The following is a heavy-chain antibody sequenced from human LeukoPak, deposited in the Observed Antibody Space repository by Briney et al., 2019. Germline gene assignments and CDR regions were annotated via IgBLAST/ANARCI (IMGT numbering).Heavy chain of an antibody. CDR2: IRYDGSNK. CDR3: AKVWGGREYYFDY. Sequence: GGSLRLSCAASGFTFSSYGMHWVRQAPGKGPEWVAFIRYDGSNKYYADSVKGRFTISRDNSKNTLYLQMNSLRAEDTAVYYCAKVWGGREYYFDYWGQGTLVTVPS. J-gene: IGHJ4*02. V-gene: IGHV3-30*02. D-gene: IGHD3-16*01. CDR1: GFTFSSYG.